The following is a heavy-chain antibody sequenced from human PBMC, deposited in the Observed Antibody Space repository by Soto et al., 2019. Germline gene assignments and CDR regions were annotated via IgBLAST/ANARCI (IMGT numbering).Heavy chain of an antibody. V-gene: IGHV1-2*02. CDR3: ARGDLWSGYYYGMDV. CDR2: INPNSGGT. D-gene: IGHD3-3*01. Sequence: ASVKVSCKASGYTFTGYYMHWVRQAPGQGLEWMGWINPNSGGTNYAQKFQGRVTMTRDTSISTAYMELSRMRSDDTAVYYCARGDLWSGYYYGMDVWGQGTTVTVPS. CDR1: GYTFTGYY. J-gene: IGHJ6*02.